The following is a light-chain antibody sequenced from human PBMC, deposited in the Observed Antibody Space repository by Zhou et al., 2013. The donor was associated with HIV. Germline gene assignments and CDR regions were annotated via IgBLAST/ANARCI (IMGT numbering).Light chain of an antibody. V-gene: IGKV3-15*01. CDR1: QSVDTY. J-gene: IGKJ4*01. CDR3: QQYNNWPPLT. Sequence: EVLMTQSPVTLSVSPGARATLSCRASQSVDTYLAWYQQRPGQPPRLLIYDASTRATGVPVRFSGSGSGTEFTLSIANLQSEDVAVYYCQQYNNWPPLTFGGGSKVEIK. CDR2: DAS.